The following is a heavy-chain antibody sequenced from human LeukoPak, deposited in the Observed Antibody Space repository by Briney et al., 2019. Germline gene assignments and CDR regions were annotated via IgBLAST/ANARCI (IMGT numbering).Heavy chain of an antibody. CDR1: GGSISSGGYS. CDR3: ARGGGLCSSTSCYPPGLDY. Sequence: SETLSLTCAVSGGSISSGGYSWSWIRQPPGKGLEWIGYIYHSGSTYYNPSPKSRVTISVDRSKNQFSLKLSSVTAADTAVYYCARGGGLCSSTSCYPPGLDYWGQGTLVTVSS. V-gene: IGHV4-30-2*01. D-gene: IGHD2-2*01. CDR2: IYHSGST. J-gene: IGHJ4*02.